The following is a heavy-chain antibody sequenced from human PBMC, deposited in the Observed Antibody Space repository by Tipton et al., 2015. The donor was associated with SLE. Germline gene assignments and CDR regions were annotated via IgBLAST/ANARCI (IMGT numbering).Heavy chain of an antibody. V-gene: IGHV4-39*02. Sequence: TLSLTCTVSGGSIISNDYFWGWVRQPPGKGLGWIGSIYYRGDTYDNPSLKGRVTMSVDTSKNQVSLKVSSVTAADTAVYYCARDGRGYCDNSGCSEYNWFDPWGQGTLVTVSS. CDR1: GGSIISNDYF. D-gene: IGHD2-15*01. CDR2: IYYRGDT. CDR3: ARDGRGYCDNSGCSEYNWFDP. J-gene: IGHJ5*02.